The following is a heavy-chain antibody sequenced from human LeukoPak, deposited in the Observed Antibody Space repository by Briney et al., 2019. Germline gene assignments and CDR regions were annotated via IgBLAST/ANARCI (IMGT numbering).Heavy chain of an antibody. J-gene: IGHJ6*03. D-gene: IGHD3-3*01. CDR1: GFTFSAYS. CDR2: VGSSGAYV. CDR3: ARMHLFGVVNYNYYYMDV. Sequence: GGSLRLSCAASGFTFSAYSMTWVRQAPGKGLEWVASVGSSGAYVYYADSVKGRFTISRDNAKNSLFLQMNSLRVEDTALYYCARMHLFGVVNYNYYYMDVWGKGTPVTVSS. V-gene: IGHV3-21*01.